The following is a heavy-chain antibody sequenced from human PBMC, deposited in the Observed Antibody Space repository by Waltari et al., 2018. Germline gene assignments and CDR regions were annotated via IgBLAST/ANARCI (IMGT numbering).Heavy chain of an antibody. D-gene: IGHD5-12*01. CDR3: ARGVGYSGYDSRVYWYFDL. J-gene: IGHJ2*01. CDR1: GGTFSSYA. CDR2: IIPIFGTA. Sequence: QVQLVQSGAEVKKPGSSVKVSCKASGGTFSSYAISWVRQAPGQGLEWMGGIIPIFGTANYAQKCQGRVTITADESTSTAYMELSSLRSEDTAVYYCARGVGYSGYDSRVYWYFDLWGRGTLVTVSS. V-gene: IGHV1-69*01.